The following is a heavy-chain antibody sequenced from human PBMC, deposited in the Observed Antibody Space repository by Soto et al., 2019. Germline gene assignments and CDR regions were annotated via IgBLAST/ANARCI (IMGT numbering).Heavy chain of an antibody. Sequence: SETLSLTCTVSGGSISSYYWSWIRQPAGKGLEWIGRIYASGSTNYNPSLKSRVTMSVDTSKNQFSLKLSSVTAADTAVYYCAREGYCSGGSCYAYAFDIWGQGTMVTVSS. CDR2: IYASGST. D-gene: IGHD2-15*01. J-gene: IGHJ3*02. CDR3: AREGYCSGGSCYAYAFDI. CDR1: GGSISSYY. V-gene: IGHV4-4*07.